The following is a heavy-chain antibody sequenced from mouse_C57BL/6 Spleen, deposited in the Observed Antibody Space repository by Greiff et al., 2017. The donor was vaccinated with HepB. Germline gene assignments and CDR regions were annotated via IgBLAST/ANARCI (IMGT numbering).Heavy chain of an antibody. D-gene: IGHD1-1*01. J-gene: IGHJ2*01. CDR3: ARVTTVVANFDY. Sequence: DVQLQESGAELVKPGASVKLSCTASGFNIKDYYMHWVKQRTEQGLEWIGRIEPEDGETKYAPKFQGKATITADTSSNTASLQLSSLTSEDTAVYYCARVTTVVANFDYWGQGTTLTVSS. CDR1: GFNIKDYY. CDR2: IEPEDGET. V-gene: IGHV14-2*01.